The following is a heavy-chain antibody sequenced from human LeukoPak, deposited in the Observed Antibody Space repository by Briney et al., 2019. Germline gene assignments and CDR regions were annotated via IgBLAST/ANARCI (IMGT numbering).Heavy chain of an antibody. CDR2: INHSGST. V-gene: IGHV4-34*01. CDR1: GGSFSGYY. Sequence: SETLSLTCAVYGGSFSGYYWSWIRQPPGKGLEWIGEINHSGSTNYKPSLKSRVTISVDTSKNQFSLKLSSVTAADTAVYYCASPLWPNYYYYYMDVWGKGTTVTVSS. D-gene: IGHD3-10*01. J-gene: IGHJ6*03. CDR3: ASPLWPNYYYYYMDV.